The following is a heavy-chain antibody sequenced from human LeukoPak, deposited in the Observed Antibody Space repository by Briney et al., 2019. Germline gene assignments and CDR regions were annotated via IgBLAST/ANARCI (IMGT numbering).Heavy chain of an antibody. CDR2: ISGSGGST. CDR3: AKDLGRSYVLGWFDP. CDR1: GFTFSSYA. J-gene: IGHJ5*02. Sequence: PGGSLRLSCAASGFTFSSYAMSWVRQAPGKGLEWVSAISGSGGSTYYADSVKGRFTISRDNSKNTLYLQMNSLRAEDTAVYYCAKDLGRSYVLGWFDPWGQGTLVTVSS. D-gene: IGHD1-26*01. V-gene: IGHV3-23*01.